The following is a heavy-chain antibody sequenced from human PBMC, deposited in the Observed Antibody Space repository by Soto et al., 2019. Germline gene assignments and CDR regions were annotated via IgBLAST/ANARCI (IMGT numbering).Heavy chain of an antibody. D-gene: IGHD6-6*01. V-gene: IGHV4-59*12. J-gene: IGHJ5*02. CDR2: IYYSGST. CDR1: GGSISTYY. Sequence: PSETLSLTCTVSGGSISTYYCSWIRQPPGKGLEWIGYIYYSGSTNYSPSLKSRVTISLDTSKNQFSLTLHSVTAADTAIYYCARDRHNNFFDPWGQGTLVTVSS. CDR3: ARDRHNNFFDP.